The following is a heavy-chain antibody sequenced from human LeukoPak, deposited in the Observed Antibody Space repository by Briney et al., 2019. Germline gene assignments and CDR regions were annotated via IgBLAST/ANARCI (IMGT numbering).Heavy chain of an antibody. D-gene: IGHD6-13*01. CDR3: ARGSPHRVAAAGTHIDY. J-gene: IGHJ4*02. CDR2: ISYDGRNK. CDR1: GFTFSSFA. Sequence: GGSLRLSCAASGFTFSSFAMHWVRQAPGKGLEWVAAISYDGRNKYYADSVQGRFAFSRDNSKNMLYLQMNSLRAEDTAVYYCARGSPHRVAAAGTHIDYWGQGTLVTVSS. V-gene: IGHV3-30*09.